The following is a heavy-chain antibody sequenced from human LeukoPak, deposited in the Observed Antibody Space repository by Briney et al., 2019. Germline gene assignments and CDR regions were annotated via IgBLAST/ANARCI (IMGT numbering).Heavy chain of an antibody. D-gene: IGHD3-16*02. CDR1: GYSISSGYY. CDR2: IYHSGST. Sequence: SETLSLTCAVSGYSISSGYYWGWIRQQPGKGLEWIGSIYHSGSTYYNPSLKSRVTISVDTSKNQFSLKLSSVTAADTAVYYCARGRDYDYVWGSYRPYYFDYWGQGTLVTVSS. CDR3: ARGRDYDYVWGSYRPYYFDY. J-gene: IGHJ4*02. V-gene: IGHV4-38-2*01.